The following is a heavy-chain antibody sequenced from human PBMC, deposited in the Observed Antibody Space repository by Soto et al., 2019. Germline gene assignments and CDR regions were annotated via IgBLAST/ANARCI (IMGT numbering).Heavy chain of an antibody. CDR3: AREECGGSCYKY. V-gene: IGHV1-3*04. CDR2: INTGNGNR. CDR1: GYSFSSFG. D-gene: IGHD2-15*01. Sequence: QVQLVQSGAEVKKHGASVEISCKASGYSFSSFGVHWVRQAPGQGLEWMGWINTGNGNRKYSEKVQGRVTITRDTSASTAYMELTSLTSEDTAVYYCAREECGGSCYKYWGQGTLVTVSS. J-gene: IGHJ4*02.